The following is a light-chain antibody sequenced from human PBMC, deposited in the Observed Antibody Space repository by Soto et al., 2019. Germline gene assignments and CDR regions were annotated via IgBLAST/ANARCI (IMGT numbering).Light chain of an antibody. CDR1: QSVSSS. V-gene: IGKV3D-15*01. Sequence: EIVMTQSPATLSVSPGERVTLSCRASQSVSSSLAWYQQKPGQAPRLLISAASRRATGVPDRFSGSGSGTEFTLTISSLQSEDFAVYYCQHYDNWPPWTFGQGTKVDIK. J-gene: IGKJ1*01. CDR3: QHYDNWPPWT. CDR2: AAS.